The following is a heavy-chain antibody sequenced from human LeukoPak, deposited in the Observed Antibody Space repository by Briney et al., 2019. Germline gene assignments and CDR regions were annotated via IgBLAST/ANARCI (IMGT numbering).Heavy chain of an antibody. CDR3: AKGSYYDSSGYFFDY. Sequence: GGSLRLSCAASGFTFSSYAMSWVCQAPGKGLEWVSAISGSGGSTYYADSVKGRFTISRDNSKNTLYLQMNSLRAEDTAVYYCAKGSYYDSSGYFFDYWGQGTLVTVSS. D-gene: IGHD3-22*01. CDR1: GFTFSSYA. J-gene: IGHJ4*02. CDR2: ISGSGGST. V-gene: IGHV3-23*01.